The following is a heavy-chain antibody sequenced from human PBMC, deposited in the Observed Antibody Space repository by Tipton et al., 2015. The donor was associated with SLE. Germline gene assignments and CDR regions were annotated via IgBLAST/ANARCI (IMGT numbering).Heavy chain of an antibody. V-gene: IGHV3-21*03. CDR1: GFTFSSYS. CDR2: ISSSSSSI. Sequence: SLRLSCAASGFTFSSYSMNWVRQAPGKGLEWVSSISSSSSSIYYADSVKGRFTISRDNAKNSLYLQMNSLRAEDTAVYYCARSTGGKGSDAFDIWGQGTMVTVSS. J-gene: IGHJ3*02. D-gene: IGHD7-27*01. CDR3: ARSTGGKGSDAFDI.